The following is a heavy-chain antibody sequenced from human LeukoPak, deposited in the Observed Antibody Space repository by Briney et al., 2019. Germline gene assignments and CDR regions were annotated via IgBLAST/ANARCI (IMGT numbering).Heavy chain of an antibody. D-gene: IGHD3-10*01. J-gene: IGHJ5*02. Sequence: ASVKVSCKASGYTFTGYYMHRVRQAPGQGLEWMGWINPNSGGTNYAQKFQGRVTMTRDTSISTAYMELSRLRSDDTAVYYCAREAFTMVRGVIILREKGNWFDPWGQGTLATVSS. CDR2: INPNSGGT. CDR3: AREAFTMVRGVIILREKGNWFDP. CDR1: GYTFTGYY. V-gene: IGHV1-2*02.